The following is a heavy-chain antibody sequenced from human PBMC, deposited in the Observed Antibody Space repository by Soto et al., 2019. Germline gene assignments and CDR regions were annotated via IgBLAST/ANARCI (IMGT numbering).Heavy chain of an antibody. V-gene: IGHV1-2*04. J-gene: IGHJ4*02. Sequence: QVQLVQSGAEVKKSGASVKVSCKASGYTFTGYYIHWVRQAPGQGLEWMGWINPDTGGTDYTQKFQGWVTMTRDTSITTAYMEQSSLESHNTAVYLWARAIARDGSSWYRGGYDSWGQGTLVTVSS. CDR2: INPDTGGT. CDR1: GYTFTGYY. CDR3: ARAIARDGSSWYRGGYDS. D-gene: IGHD6-13*01.